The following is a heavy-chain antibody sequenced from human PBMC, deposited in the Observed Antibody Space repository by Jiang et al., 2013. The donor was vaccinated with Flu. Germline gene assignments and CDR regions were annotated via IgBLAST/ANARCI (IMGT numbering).Heavy chain of an antibody. Sequence: GAEVKKPGESLKISCKGSEYSFTNYWIGWVRQMPGKGLEWVGIIYPGDSDTRYSPSFQGQVTISADKSINTAYLQWSSLKASDTAIYYCVRGAAAAYYFDYWGQGTLVTVSS. CDR3: VRGAAAAYYFDY. D-gene: IGHD6-13*01. V-gene: IGHV5-51*03. CDR1: EYSFTNYW. J-gene: IGHJ4*02. CDR2: IYPGDSDT.